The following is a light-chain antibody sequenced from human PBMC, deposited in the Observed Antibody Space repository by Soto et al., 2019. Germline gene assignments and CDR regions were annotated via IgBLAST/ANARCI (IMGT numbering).Light chain of an antibody. CDR2: KAS. J-gene: IGKJ1*01. V-gene: IGKV1-5*03. CDR3: QPYNSYSRT. CDR1: QGISSW. Sequence: IQLAQSPSSVSASVGDRVTITCRASQGISSWLAWYQQKPGKAPNLLIHKASSLESGVPSRFSGSGSGTEFTLTISSLQPDDFATYYCQPYNSYSRTFGQGTKVDIK.